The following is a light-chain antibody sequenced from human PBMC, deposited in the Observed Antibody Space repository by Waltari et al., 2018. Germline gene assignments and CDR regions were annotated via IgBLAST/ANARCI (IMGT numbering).Light chain of an antibody. CDR3: QSHEPNFVM. V-gene: IGLV6-57*02. CDR1: GGSVVNNF. J-gene: IGLJ3*02. CDR2: ADD. Sequence: MLTQPQSVSGSPGETITISCTGSGGSVVNNFVQWYQKRPDSAPLTVIYADDQRAFGVPDRFSASIDTSSNSASLIISGLKPEDEADYYCQSHEPNFVMFGGGTKLTVL.